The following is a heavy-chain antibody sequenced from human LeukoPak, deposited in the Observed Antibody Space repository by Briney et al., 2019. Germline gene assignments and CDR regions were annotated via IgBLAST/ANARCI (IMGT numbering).Heavy chain of an antibody. J-gene: IGHJ4*02. D-gene: IGHD3-9*01. V-gene: IGHV1-69*05. CDR3: ARSPHILTGENFDY. CDR1: GGTFSSYA. Sequence: ASVKVSCKASGGTFSSYAISWVRQAPGQGLEWMGGIIPIFGTANYAQNFQGRVTMTRDTSITTAYMEMSRLRSDDTALYYCARSPHILTGENFDYWGQGTLVTVSS. CDR2: IIPIFGTA.